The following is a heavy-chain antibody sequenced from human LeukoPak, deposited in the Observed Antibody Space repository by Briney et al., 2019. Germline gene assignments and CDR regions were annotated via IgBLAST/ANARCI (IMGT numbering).Heavy chain of an antibody. CDR2: IHHSGST. CDR3: SGKLLERRFFDY. D-gene: IGHD1-1*01. J-gene: IGHJ4*02. Sequence: SGTLSLTCAVSGDSISSSNWWSWGRQPPGKGLEWIGEIHHSGSTNYNPSLKSRVTISVDKSKNQFSLKLDSVTAADTAVYYCSGKLLERRFFDYGGQGTLVTVSS. CDR1: GDSISSSNW. V-gene: IGHV4-4*02.